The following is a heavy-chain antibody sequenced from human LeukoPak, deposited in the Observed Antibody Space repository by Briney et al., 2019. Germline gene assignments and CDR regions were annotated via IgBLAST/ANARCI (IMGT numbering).Heavy chain of an antibody. Sequence: GGSLRLSCAASGFTFSNFWMKWVRQAPGKGREGVANVNQDGSETHYVDSVKVRFTISRDNAKNSLFLQLNSLRAEDTAVYYCASPYCSSTSCSTLHDYWGQGTLVTVSS. CDR1: GFTFSNFW. CDR2: VNQDGSET. J-gene: IGHJ4*02. D-gene: IGHD2-2*01. CDR3: ASPYCSSTSCSTLHDY. V-gene: IGHV3-7*01.